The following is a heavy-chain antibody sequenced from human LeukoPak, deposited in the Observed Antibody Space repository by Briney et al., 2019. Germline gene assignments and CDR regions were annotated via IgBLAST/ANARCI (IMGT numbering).Heavy chain of an antibody. Sequence: GESLKISCKGSGYSFTSYWIGWVRQMPGKGLDWLGLIYPGDSDTRYSPSFQGQVTISADKSISTAYLQWSSLKASDTAMYYCARRFGESMFDPWGQGTLVTVSS. D-gene: IGHD3-10*01. CDR2: IYPGDSDT. CDR3: ARRFGESMFDP. CDR1: GYSFTSYW. J-gene: IGHJ5*02. V-gene: IGHV5-51*01.